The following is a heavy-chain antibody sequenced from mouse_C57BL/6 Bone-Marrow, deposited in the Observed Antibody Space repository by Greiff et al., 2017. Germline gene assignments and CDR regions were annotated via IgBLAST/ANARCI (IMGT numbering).Heavy chain of an antibody. CDR3: ARETQTVVATKGMDY. CDR1: GSTFTSYW. D-gene: IGHD1-1*01. CDR2: IYPSDSET. J-gene: IGHJ4*01. V-gene: IGHV1-61*01. Sequence: QVHVKQPGAELVRPGSSVKLSCKASGSTFTSYWMDWVKQRPGQGLEWIGNIYPSDSETHYNQKFKDKATLTVDKSSSTAYMQLSSLTSEDSAVYYCARETQTVVATKGMDYWGQGTSVTVSS.